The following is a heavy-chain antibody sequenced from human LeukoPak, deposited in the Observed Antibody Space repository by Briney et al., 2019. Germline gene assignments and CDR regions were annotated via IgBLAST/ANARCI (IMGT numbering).Heavy chain of an antibody. J-gene: IGHJ4*02. D-gene: IGHD3-22*01. CDR2: IYYSGST. Sequence: SQTLSLICTVSGVSISSGGYYWSWIRQHPGKGLEWIGYIYYSGSTYYNPSLKSRVTISVDTSKNQFSLKLSSVTAADTAVYYCARAYYYDSSGYYDYWGQGTLVTVSS. V-gene: IGHV4-31*03. CDR1: GVSISSGGYY. CDR3: ARAYYYDSSGYYDY.